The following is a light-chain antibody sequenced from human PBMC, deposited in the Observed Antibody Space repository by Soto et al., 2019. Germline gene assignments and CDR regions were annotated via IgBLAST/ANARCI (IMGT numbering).Light chain of an antibody. Sequence: QSVLTQPPSASGSPGQSVTISCTGTSGDVGGYNYVSWYQQHPGKAPKLMIFEVSERPSGVPDRFSASKSGNTASLTVSGLQADDEADYYCSSYAGSNNYVFGTGTKVTV. V-gene: IGLV2-8*01. CDR3: SSYAGSNNYV. J-gene: IGLJ1*01. CDR2: EVS. CDR1: SGDVGGYNY.